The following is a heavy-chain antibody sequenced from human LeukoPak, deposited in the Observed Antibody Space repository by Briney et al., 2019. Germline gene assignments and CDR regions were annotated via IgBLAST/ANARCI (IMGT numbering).Heavy chain of an antibody. J-gene: IGHJ3*02. CDR3: ARRLFGNCSGGSCYLGAFDI. CDR2: TEQDGSEK. D-gene: IGHD2-15*01. Sequence: GGSLRLSCAASGFTFSSYAMSWVRQAPGKGLEWVASTEQDGSEKYYVDSVKGRFTISRDNAKNSLSLQMNSLRVEDTAVYYCARRLFGNCSGGSCYLGAFDIWGQGTMVIVS. CDR1: GFTFSSYA. V-gene: IGHV3-7*01.